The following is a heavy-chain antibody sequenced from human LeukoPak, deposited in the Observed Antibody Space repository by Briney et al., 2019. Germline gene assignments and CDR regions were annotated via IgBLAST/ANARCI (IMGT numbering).Heavy chain of an antibody. V-gene: IGHV4-39*01. J-gene: IGHJ4*02. CDR2: INYSGGT. D-gene: IGHD6-13*01. CDR1: GGSISSASYY. Sequence: KPSETLSLTCTVSGGSISSASYYWGWIRQPPGKGLEWIGSINYSGGTYSNPSLKSRVTISLDTSKNQFSLTLSSVTAADTAVYYCASYSSSWYPSLGYFDYWGQGTLVTVSS. CDR3: ASYSSSWYPSLGYFDY.